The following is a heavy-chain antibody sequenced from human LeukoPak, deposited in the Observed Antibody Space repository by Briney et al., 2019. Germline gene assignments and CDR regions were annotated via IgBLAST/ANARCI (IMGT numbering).Heavy chain of an antibody. V-gene: IGHV4-39*01. CDR1: GGSISSSSYY. J-gene: IGHJ4*02. Sequence: SETLSLTCTVSGGSISSSSYYWGWIRQPPGKGLEWIGSIYYSGSTYYNPSLKSRVTISVDTSKNQFSLKLSSVTAADTAVYYCARQKAIGGYVSFPFDCWGQGTLVTVSS. D-gene: IGHD5-12*01. CDR2: IYYSGST. CDR3: ARQKAIGGYVSFPFDC.